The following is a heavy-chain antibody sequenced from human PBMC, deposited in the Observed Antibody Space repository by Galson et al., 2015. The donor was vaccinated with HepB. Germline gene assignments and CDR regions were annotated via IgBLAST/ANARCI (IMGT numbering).Heavy chain of an antibody. V-gene: IGHV3-30*18. CDR1: GFTFSSYG. Sequence: SLRLSCAASGFTFSSYGMHWVRQAPGKGLEWVAVISYDGSNKYYADSVKGRFTISRDNSKNTLYLQMNSLRAEDTAVYYCAKDRSPWGGYDFALDYWGQGTLVTVSS. D-gene: IGHD5-12*01. CDR2: ISYDGSNK. J-gene: IGHJ4*02. CDR3: AKDRSPWGGYDFALDY.